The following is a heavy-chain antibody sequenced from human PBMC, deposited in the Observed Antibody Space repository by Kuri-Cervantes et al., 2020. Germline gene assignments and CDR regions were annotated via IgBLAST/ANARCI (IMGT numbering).Heavy chain of an antibody. D-gene: IGHD6-13*01. J-gene: IGHJ4*02. Sequence: GGSLRLSCAASGFTFDDYAMHWVRQAPGKGLEWVGRIKSKTDGGTTDYAAPVKGRFTISRDDSKNTLYLQMNSLKTEDTAVYYCSTDWGIAAAPSTYYWGQGTLVTVSS. CDR2: IKSKTDGGTT. CDR3: STDWGIAAAPSTYY. CDR1: GFTFDDYA. V-gene: IGHV3-15*01.